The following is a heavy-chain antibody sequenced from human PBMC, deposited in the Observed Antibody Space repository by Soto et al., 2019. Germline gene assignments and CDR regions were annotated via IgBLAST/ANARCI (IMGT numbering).Heavy chain of an antibody. D-gene: IGHD3-22*01. Sequence: HPGGSLRLSCAASGLPFCSYAMHWVRPAPGKGLEWVAVISYDGSNKYYADSVKGRFTISRDNSKNTLYLQMNSLRAEDTAVYYCAREDDSSGYFFDYWGQGTLVTVSS. CDR1: GLPFCSYA. CDR2: ISYDGSNK. CDR3: AREDDSSGYFFDY. V-gene: IGHV3-30-3*01. J-gene: IGHJ4*02.